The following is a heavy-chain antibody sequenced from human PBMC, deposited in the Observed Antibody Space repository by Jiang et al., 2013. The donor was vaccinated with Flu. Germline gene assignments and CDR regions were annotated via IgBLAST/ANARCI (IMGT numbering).Heavy chain of an antibody. CDR3: ARDGYMVRGVIPWGAPAAFRYYGMDV. D-gene: IGHD3-10*01. V-gene: IGHV3-33*01. CDR2: IWFGENNK. CDR1: GFTFSSHG. Sequence: VQLLESGGGVVQPGRSLRLSCTASGFTFSSHGMHWVRQAPGKGLEWVAVIWFGENNKDYVDSVKGRFTISRDNSKNTLYLHMNSLSAEDTAVYYCARDGYMVRGVIPWGAPAAFRYYGMDVWGQGTTVTVSS. J-gene: IGHJ6*02.